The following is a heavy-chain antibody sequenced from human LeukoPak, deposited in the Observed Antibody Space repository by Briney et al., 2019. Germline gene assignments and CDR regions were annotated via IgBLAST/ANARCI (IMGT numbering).Heavy chain of an antibody. J-gene: IGHJ6*02. V-gene: IGHV3-13*04. Sequence: PGGSLRLSCAASGFTVSSYDMHWVRQATGKGLEWVSTIGAAGDTYYPGSVKGRFTISRENAKNSLYLQMNSLRAGDTAVYYCARGARGMDVWGQGTTVSVSS. CDR2: IGAAGDT. CDR3: ARGARGMDV. CDR1: GFTVSSYD.